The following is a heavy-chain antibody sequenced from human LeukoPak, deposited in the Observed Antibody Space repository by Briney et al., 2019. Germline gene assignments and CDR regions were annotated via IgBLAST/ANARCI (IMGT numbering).Heavy chain of an antibody. CDR2: IYYSEST. CDR3: ARRVTMVRGVILDAFDI. Sequence: SETLSLTCTVSGGSISSYHWSWIRQPPGKGLEWIGCIYYSESTNYSPSLKSRVTISVDTSKNQFSLKLSSVTAADTAVYYCARRVTMVRGVILDAFDIWGQGTMVTVSS. D-gene: IGHD3-10*01. V-gene: IGHV4-59*08. CDR1: GGSISSYH. J-gene: IGHJ3*02.